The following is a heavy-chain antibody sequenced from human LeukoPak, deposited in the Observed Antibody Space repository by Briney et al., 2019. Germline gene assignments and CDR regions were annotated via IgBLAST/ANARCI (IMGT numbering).Heavy chain of an antibody. Sequence: SETLSLTCTVSGGSISSSSYYWGWIRQPPGKGLEWIGSIYYSGSTYYNPSLKSRVTISVDTSKNQFSLKLSSVTAADTAVYYCARLFSVPRSSGYLLDYWGQGTLVTVSS. CDR2: IYYSGST. V-gene: IGHV4-39*01. D-gene: IGHD3-22*01. CDR3: ARLFSVPRSSGYLLDY. J-gene: IGHJ4*02. CDR1: GGSISSSSYY.